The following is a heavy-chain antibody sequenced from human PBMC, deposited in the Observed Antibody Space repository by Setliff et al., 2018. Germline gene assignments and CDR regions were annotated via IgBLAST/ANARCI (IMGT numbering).Heavy chain of an antibody. CDR3: ARDRGSGGYFLRYFDY. D-gene: IGHD1-26*01. V-gene: IGHV3-48*01. Sequence: PGGSLRLSCAASGLTFSSYSMNWVRQAPGKGLEWVSYISSSSSTIYYADAVKGRFTISRDNAKNSLYLQMNSLRAEDTAVYYCARDRGSGGYFLRYFDYWGQGTLVTVSS. J-gene: IGHJ4*02. CDR2: ISSSSSTI. CDR1: GLTFSSYS.